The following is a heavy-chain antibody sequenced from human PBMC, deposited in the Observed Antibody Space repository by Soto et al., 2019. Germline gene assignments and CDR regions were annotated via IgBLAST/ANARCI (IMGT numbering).Heavy chain of an antibody. CDR1: GFSLSTSGVG. V-gene: IGHV2-5*02. CDR3: AQNEYQLPLLV. Sequence: QITLKESGPTLVKPTQTLTLTCTFSGFSLSTSGVGVGWIRQPPGKALEWLALIYWDDDKRYSPYLKSRLNINKHTSKNPMVLTMTNMDTVDTASYYCAQNEYQLPLLVWGKGTTVTVSS. J-gene: IGHJ6*03. D-gene: IGHD2-2*01. CDR2: IYWDDDK.